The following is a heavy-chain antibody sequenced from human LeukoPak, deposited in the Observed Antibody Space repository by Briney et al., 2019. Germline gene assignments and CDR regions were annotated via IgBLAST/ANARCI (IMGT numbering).Heavy chain of an antibody. V-gene: IGHV1-46*01. CDR2: INPSGGST. Sequence: ASVKVSCKVSGYTLTELSMHWVRQAPGQGLEWMGIINPSGGSTSYAQKFQGRVTMTRDTSTSTVYMELSSLRSEDTAVYYCASNRREGSSSWDDAFDIWGQGTMVTVSS. CDR3: ASNRREGSSSWDDAFDI. J-gene: IGHJ3*02. D-gene: IGHD6-13*01. CDR1: GYTLTELS.